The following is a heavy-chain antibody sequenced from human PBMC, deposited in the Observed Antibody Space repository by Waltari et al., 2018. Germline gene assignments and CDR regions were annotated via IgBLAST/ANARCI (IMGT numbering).Heavy chain of an antibody. CDR3: ARASSGVVDN. D-gene: IGHD2-21*01. V-gene: IGHV4-34*01. Sequence: QVQLQQWGAGLLKPSETLSLTCAVDGGSFRGYYWSWIRQPPGKGLEWIGEINHSGSTNYNPSLKSRVTISVDTSKNQFSLKLSSVTAADTAVYYCARASSGVVDNWGQGTLVTVSS. CDR2: INHSGST. J-gene: IGHJ4*02. CDR1: GGSFRGYY.